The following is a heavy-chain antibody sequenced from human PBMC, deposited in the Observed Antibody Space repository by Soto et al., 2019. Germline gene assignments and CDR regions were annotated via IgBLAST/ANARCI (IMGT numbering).Heavy chain of an antibody. CDR1: GFTFSSYA. D-gene: IGHD3-22*01. J-gene: IGHJ4*02. CDR2: ISGSGGTT. CDR3: AKSPKVISTPFDY. Sequence: PGGSLRLSCAASGFTFSSYALNWVRQAPGRGLEWVSAISGSGGTTYYADSVKGRFTISRDNSKNTLFLQMNSLRAEDAAIYYCAKSPKVISTPFDYWGQGSLVTVSS. V-gene: IGHV3-23*01.